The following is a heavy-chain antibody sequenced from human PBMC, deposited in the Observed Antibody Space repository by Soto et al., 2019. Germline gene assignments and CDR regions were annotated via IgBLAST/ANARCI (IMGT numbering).Heavy chain of an antibody. CDR3: ARRIQLDY. D-gene: IGHD2-15*01. CDR1: GGSISSYY. J-gene: IGHJ4*02. V-gene: IGHV4-59*01. Sequence: QVQLQESGPGLVKPSETLSLTCTVSGGSISSYYWSWIRQPPGKRLEWIGHISSSGSTSYNPSLKSRVSISRDTSKNQFSLNLGSVTAADSAVYYCARRIQLDYWGQGTLVTVSS. CDR2: ISSSGST.